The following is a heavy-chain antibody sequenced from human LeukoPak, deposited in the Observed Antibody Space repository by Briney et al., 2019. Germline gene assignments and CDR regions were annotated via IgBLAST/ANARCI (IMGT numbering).Heavy chain of an antibody. V-gene: IGHV3-23*01. D-gene: IGHD2-2*01. Sequence: GGSLRLSCAASGFTFSSYAMSWVRQAPGKGLEWVSAISGSGGSTYYADSVKGRFTISRDNSKNTLYLQMNSLRAEDTAVYYCAKDRSYCSSTSCYRVFEYWGQGTLVTVSS. CDR1: GFTFSSYA. CDR2: ISGSGGST. CDR3: AKDRSYCSSTSCYRVFEY. J-gene: IGHJ4*02.